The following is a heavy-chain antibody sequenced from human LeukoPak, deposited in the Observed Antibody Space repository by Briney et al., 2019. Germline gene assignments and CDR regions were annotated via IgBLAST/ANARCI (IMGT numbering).Heavy chain of an antibody. D-gene: IGHD1-26*01. CDR1: VGSFSGYY. J-gene: IGHJ4*02. Sequence: PSETLSLTCAVYVGSFSGYYWSWIRQSPGKGLEWIGEINHDGSTNYNPSLKSRVAMSVDASKNQFSLKLSSVTAADTAVYYCARRPRNSGTYVGPSGLDCWGQGTLVTVSS. V-gene: IGHV4-34*01. CDR2: INHDGST. CDR3: ARRPRNSGTYVGPSGLDC.